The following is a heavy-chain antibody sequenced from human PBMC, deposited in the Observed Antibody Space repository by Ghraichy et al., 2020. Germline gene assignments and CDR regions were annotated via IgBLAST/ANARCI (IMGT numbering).Heavy chain of an antibody. CDR3: VKDWGNYGSGSYDYFDY. CDR2: ITGRSDTT. J-gene: IGHJ4*02. Sequence: GGSLRLSCAASGFSFSNFAMTWVRQAPGKGLEWVSTITGRSDTTYYADSVKGRFTISRDNSRSTLYAQMSSLRADDTAIYYCVKDWGNYGSGSYDYFDYWGQGTLVTVSS. CDR1: GFSFSNFA. V-gene: IGHV3-23*01. D-gene: IGHD3-10*01.